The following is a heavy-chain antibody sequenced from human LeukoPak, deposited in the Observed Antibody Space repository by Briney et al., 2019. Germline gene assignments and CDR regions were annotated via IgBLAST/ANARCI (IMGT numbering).Heavy chain of an antibody. CDR2: IRYDGSNK. Sequence: PGGSLRLSCAASGFTFSSYGMHWVRQAPGKGLEWVAFIRYDGSNKYYADSVKGRFTISRDNSKNTLYLQMNSLRAEDTAVYYCASETYYYDTSGYYPYYFDYWGQGTLVTVSS. CDR3: ASETYYYDTSGYYPYYFDY. V-gene: IGHV3-30*02. J-gene: IGHJ4*02. CDR1: GFTFSSYG. D-gene: IGHD3-22*01.